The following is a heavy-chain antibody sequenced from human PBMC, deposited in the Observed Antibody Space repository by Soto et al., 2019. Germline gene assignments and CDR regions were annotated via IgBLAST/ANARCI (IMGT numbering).Heavy chain of an antibody. D-gene: IGHD2-2*01. V-gene: IGHV1-18*01. J-gene: IGHJ4*02. CDR2: ISAYNSNT. CDR1: GSTFTSYG. CDR3: ARSYPLDY. Sequence: QVQLGQSGAEVKKSGASVKVFCKASGSTFTSYGIRWERQAPGQGFEWRGWISAYNSNTNYAQKLQGISTITTDTATSTAYMELRCVGSDDTAVYCCARSYPLDYWGQGTMVTVSS.